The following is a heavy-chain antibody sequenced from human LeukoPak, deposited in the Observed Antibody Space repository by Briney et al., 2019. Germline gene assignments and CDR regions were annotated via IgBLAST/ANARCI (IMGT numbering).Heavy chain of an antibody. CDR2: IYPPDSDA. D-gene: IGHD6-13*01. V-gene: IGHV5-51*01. Sequence: GESLKISCKASGYSFSNSWIAWVRQMPGKGLECLGFIYPPDSDAKYSPSFQGQVTISADRATSTAFLQWASLKASDTAMYYCARRTDSNNWYLDAFDFWGQGTMVTVSS. CDR1: GYSFSNSW. CDR3: ARRTDSNNWYLDAFDF. J-gene: IGHJ3*01.